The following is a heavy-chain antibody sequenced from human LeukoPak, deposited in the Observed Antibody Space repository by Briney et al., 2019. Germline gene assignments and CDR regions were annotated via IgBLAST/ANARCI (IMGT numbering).Heavy chain of an antibody. CDR1: GYTFTGYY. CDR3: ARVRPIAARLYYYYYYMDV. CDR2: INPNSGGT. J-gene: IGHJ6*03. V-gene: IGHV1-2*02. Sequence: ASVKVSCKASGYTFTGYYMHWVRQAPGQGLEWMGWINPNSGGTNYAQKFQGRVTMARETSISTAYMELSRLRSDDTAVYYCARVRPIAARLYYYYYYMDVWGKGTTVTVSS. D-gene: IGHD6-6*01.